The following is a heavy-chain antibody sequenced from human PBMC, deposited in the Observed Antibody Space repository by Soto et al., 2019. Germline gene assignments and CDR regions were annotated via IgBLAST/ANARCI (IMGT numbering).Heavy chain of an antibody. CDR1: GYTXSSYY. Sequence: RXSXKVSCKAAGYTXSSYYMDLVRQAPGQGLEWMGIINPSGCSTSYAQKFQGIVTMTRDTSTITVYIELSILRSEYTAVYYCARGRDVLRYFDWLYWGQGTLVTVS. D-gene: IGHD3-9*01. V-gene: IGHV1-46*01. CDR2: INPSGCST. J-gene: IGHJ4*02. CDR3: ARGRDVLRYFDWLY.